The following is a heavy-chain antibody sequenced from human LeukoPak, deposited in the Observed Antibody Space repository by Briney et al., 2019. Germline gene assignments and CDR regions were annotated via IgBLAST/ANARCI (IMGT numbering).Heavy chain of an antibody. V-gene: IGHV1-18*01. J-gene: IGHJ5*02. CDR3: ARERPAAGIISWFDP. D-gene: IGHD6-13*01. CDR2: ISAYNGNT. CDR1: GGTFSSYA. Sequence: GASVKVSCKASGGTFSSYAISWVRQAPGQGLEWMGWISAYNGNTNYAQKLQGRVTMTTDTSTSTAYMELRSLRSDDTAVYYCARERPAAGIISWFDPWGQGTLVTVSS.